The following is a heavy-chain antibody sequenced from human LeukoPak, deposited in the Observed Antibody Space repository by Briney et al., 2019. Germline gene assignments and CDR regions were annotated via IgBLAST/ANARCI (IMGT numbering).Heavy chain of an antibody. V-gene: IGHV4-34*01. J-gene: IGHJ4*02. CDR1: GGSISSYY. D-gene: IGHD5-24*01. CDR2: INHSGST. Sequence: PSETLSLTCTVSGGSISSYYWSWIRQPPGKGLEWIGEINHSGSTNYNPSLKSRVTISVDTSKNQFSLKLSSVTAADTAVYYCARGSVVGYTYWGQGTLVTVSS. CDR3: ARGSVVGYTY.